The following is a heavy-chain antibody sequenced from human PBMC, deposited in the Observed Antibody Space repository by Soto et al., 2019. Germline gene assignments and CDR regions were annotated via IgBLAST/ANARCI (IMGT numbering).Heavy chain of an antibody. CDR3: ARSVSGGSGSYYWYYYYYRMDV. J-gene: IGHJ6*02. CDR2: INHSGST. V-gene: IGHV4-34*01. CDR1: GGSFSGYY. D-gene: IGHD3-10*01. Sequence: SETLSLTCAVYGGSFSGYYWSWIRQPPGKGLEWIGEINHSGSTNYNPSLKSRVTISVDTSKNQFSLKLSSVTAADTAVYYCARSVSGGSGSYYWYYYYYRMDVWGQGTTVT.